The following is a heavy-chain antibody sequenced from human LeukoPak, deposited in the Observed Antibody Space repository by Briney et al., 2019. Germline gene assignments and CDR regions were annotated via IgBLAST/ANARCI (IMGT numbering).Heavy chain of an antibody. CDR1: GFTFSTYA. J-gene: IGHJ4*02. D-gene: IGHD5-18*01. Sequence: GGSLTLSCAASGFTFSTYAMTWVRQAPGKGLEWVSSTSGSGRNTYYADSVKGRFTIPRDNSKNTLYLQMNSLRVEDTAIYYCAKDPGSNSYGSFDNWGQGTLVTVSS. V-gene: IGHV3-23*01. CDR2: TSGSGRNT. CDR3: AKDPGSNSYGSFDN.